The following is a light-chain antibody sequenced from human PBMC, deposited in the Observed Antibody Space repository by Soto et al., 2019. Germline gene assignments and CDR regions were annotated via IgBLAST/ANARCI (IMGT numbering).Light chain of an antibody. CDR1: SSDVGGYNY. J-gene: IGLJ3*02. V-gene: IGLV2-14*01. Sequence: QPVLTQPASVSGSPGQSITISCTGTSSDVGGYNYVSWYQQHPGKAPKLMIYEVSNRPSGVSNRFSGSKSGNTASLTISGLQAEDEADYYCSSYTSISTWVFGGGTKLTVL. CDR3: SSYTSISTWV. CDR2: EVS.